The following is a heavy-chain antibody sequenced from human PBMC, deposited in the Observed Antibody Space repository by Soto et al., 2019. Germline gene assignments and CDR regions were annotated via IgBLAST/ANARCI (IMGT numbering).Heavy chain of an antibody. Sequence: QVQLVQSGAEVQKPGSSVKVSCKASGGTFSSYAISWVRQAPGQGLEWMGGIIPIFGTANYAQKFQGRVTITADESTSTAYMELSSLRSEDTAVYYCASKYGGNSYYYYYGMDVWGQGTTVTVSS. CDR2: IIPIFGTA. CDR3: ASKYGGNSYYYYYGMDV. CDR1: GGTFSSYA. D-gene: IGHD2-21*02. V-gene: IGHV1-69*01. J-gene: IGHJ6*02.